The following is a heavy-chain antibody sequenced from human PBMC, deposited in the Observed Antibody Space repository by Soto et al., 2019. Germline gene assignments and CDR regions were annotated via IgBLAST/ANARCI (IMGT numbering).Heavy chain of an antibody. CDR3: AKENWGNPDS. CDR1: GFIFRDWF. J-gene: IGHJ4*02. Sequence: LVESGGALVKPGGSLRLSCAASGFIFRDWFMSWIRKAPGKGLEWISYISKDSGRATRYADSVKGRFTISRDNAKTSRFLQMNNLTVKDTAVYDCAKENWGNPDSWGRGTLGTDSS. D-gene: IGHD7-27*01. V-gene: IGHV3-11*01. CDR2: ISKDSGRAT.